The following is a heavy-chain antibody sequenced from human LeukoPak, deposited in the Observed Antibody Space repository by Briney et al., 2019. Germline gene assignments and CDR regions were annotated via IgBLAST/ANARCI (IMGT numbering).Heavy chain of an antibody. J-gene: IGHJ6*04. CDR3: ARDFMVRGVISYYYGMDV. CDR2: IYHSGST. Sequence: SGTLSLTCAVSGGSISSSNWWGWVRQPPGKGLEWIGEIYHSGSTNYNPSLKSRVTISVDKYKNQFSLKLSSVTAADTDVYYCARDFMVRGVISYYYGMDVWGKGTTVTVSS. D-gene: IGHD3-10*01. V-gene: IGHV4-4*02. CDR1: GGSISSSNW.